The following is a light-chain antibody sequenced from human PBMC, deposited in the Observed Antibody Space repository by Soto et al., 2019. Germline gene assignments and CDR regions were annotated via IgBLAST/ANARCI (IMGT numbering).Light chain of an antibody. CDR1: QTISSW. CDR3: QHYNSYSEA. Sequence: DIQMTQSPSTLSGSVGDRVTITCRASQTISSWLAWYQQKPGKAPKLLIYKASTLKSGVPSRFSGSGSGTEFTLTISSLQPDDFATYHCQHYNSYSEAFGQGNKVDIK. J-gene: IGKJ1*01. CDR2: KAS. V-gene: IGKV1-5*03.